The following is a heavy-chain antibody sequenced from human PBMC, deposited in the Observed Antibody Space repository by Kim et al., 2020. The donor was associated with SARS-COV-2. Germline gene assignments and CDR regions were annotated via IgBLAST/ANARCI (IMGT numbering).Heavy chain of an antibody. D-gene: IGHD1-26*01. CDR1: GFTFSSSS. V-gene: IGHV3-48*02. Sequence: GGSLRLSCAASGFTFSSSSMHWVRQAPGKGLEWVSYISSSISTIYYADSVKGRFTISRDNAKNSLYLQMNSLRDDDTGLYYCVRGIRSIVDSRWGQGTLVTVSS. J-gene: IGHJ4*02. CDR3: VRGIRSIVDSR. CDR2: ISSSISTI.